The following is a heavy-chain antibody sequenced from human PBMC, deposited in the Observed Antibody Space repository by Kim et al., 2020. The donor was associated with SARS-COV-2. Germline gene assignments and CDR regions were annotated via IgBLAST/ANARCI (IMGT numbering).Heavy chain of an antibody. D-gene: IGHD3-10*01. Sequence: ASVKVSCKASGYTFTSYGISWVRQAPGQGLEWMGWISAYNGNTNYAQKLQGRVTMTTDTSTSTAYMELRSLRSDDTAVYYCARDLMTRTKGSGSLNWFDPWGQGTLVTVSS. CDR1: GYTFTSYG. CDR2: ISAYNGNT. CDR3: ARDLMTRTKGSGSLNWFDP. V-gene: IGHV1-18*01. J-gene: IGHJ5*02.